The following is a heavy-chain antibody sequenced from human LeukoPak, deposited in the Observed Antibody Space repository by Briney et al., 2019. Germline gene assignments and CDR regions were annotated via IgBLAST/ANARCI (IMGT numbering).Heavy chain of an antibody. V-gene: IGHV3-23*01. Sequence: GGSLRLSCAASGFTFSSYAMSWVRQAPGKGLEWVSAISGSGGSTYYADSVKGRFTISRDNSKNTLYLQMNSLRAEDTAVYYCAKLHPEPFPEGTLAYYYYYGMDVWGQGTTVTVSS. CDR3: AKLHPEPFPEGTLAYYYYYGMDV. CDR1: GFTFSSYA. D-gene: IGHD1-1*01. CDR2: ISGSGGST. J-gene: IGHJ6*02.